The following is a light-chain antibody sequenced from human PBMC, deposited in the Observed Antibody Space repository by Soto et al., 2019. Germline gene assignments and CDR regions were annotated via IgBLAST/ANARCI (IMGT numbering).Light chain of an antibody. CDR3: QIYNSSPWT. CDR1: QSVSSN. Sequence: ERVMTQSPATLSVSPGERATLSCRASQSVSSNLAWYQQKPGQAPRLLIYGASTRATGVPARFSGSGSGTEFTLTISRLEPDDFAVYYCQIYNSSPWTFGQGTRVAVK. V-gene: IGKV3-15*01. J-gene: IGKJ1*01. CDR2: GAS.